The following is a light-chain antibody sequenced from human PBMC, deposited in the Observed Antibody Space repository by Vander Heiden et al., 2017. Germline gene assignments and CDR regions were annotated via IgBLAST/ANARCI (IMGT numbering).Light chain of an antibody. CDR3: QVWDSSSDHVV. V-gene: IGLV3-21*02. Sequence: SYVLTQPPSVSVAPGQTARIPCGGNNIGSKSVHWYQQKPGQAPGLVVYDDSDRPSGIPERFSGSNSGNTATLTISRVEAGDEADYYCQVWDSSSDHVVFGGGTKLTVL. CDR2: DDS. CDR1: NIGSKS. J-gene: IGLJ2*01.